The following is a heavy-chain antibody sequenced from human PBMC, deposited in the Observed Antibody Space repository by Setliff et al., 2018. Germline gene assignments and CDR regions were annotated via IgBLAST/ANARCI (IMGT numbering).Heavy chain of an antibody. CDR3: ATGSLVAAGTGH. D-gene: IGHD6-13*01. CDR2: INTNTGNP. J-gene: IGHJ4*02. Sequence: ASVKVSCKASGYTFTTYAISWMRQAPGQGLEWMGWINTNTGNPNYAQGFTGRFVFSLDPSVSTAYLQISSLKAEDTALYYCATGSLVAAGTGHWGQGTLVTVSS. V-gene: IGHV7-4-1*02. CDR1: GYTFTTYA.